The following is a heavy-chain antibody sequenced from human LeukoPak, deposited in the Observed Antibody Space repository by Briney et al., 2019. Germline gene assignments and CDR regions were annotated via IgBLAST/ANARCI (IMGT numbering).Heavy chain of an antibody. CDR3: ATYRFDY. V-gene: IGHV6-1*01. D-gene: IGHD3-16*02. Sequence: SQTLSLTCAISGDSVSRTNVAWNWIRQSPSGGLEWLGRTIYRSEWHHDYAVSMKGRITISPDTSRNQFSLQLNSVTPEDTAAYYCATYRFDYWGQGTLVTVPA. CDR1: GDSVSRTNVA. J-gene: IGHJ4*02. CDR2: TIYRSEWHH.